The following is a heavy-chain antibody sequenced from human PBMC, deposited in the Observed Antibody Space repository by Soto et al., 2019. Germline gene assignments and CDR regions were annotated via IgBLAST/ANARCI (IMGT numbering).Heavy chain of an antibody. D-gene: IGHD4-17*01. CDR3: ARHGNDYGDTHGAFDI. V-gene: IGHV4-39*01. CDR2: IYYSGST. Sequence: SETLSLTCTVSGGSISSSSYYWGWIRQPPGKGLEWIGSIYYSGSTYYNPALKSRVTISVDTSKNQFSLKLSSVTAADTAVYYCARHGNDYGDTHGAFDIWGQGTMVTVSS. CDR1: GGSISSSSYY. J-gene: IGHJ3*02.